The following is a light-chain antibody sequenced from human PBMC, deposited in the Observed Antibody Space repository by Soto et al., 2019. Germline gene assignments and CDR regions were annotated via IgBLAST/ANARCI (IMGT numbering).Light chain of an antibody. CDR2: EVN. V-gene: IGLV2-23*02. CDR3: CSYTGASTYV. Sequence: QSALTQPASVSGSPGQSIAISCTGSSSDVGSYNIVSWYQHHPGKAPKLMIYEVNKRPSGVSDHFSGSKSGNTASLAISGLQAEDEGDYYCCSYTGASTYVFGTGTKLTVL. J-gene: IGLJ1*01. CDR1: SSDVGSYNI.